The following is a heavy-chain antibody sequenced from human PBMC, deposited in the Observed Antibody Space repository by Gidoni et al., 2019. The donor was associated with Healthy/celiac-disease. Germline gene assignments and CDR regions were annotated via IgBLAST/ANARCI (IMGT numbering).Heavy chain of an antibody. V-gene: IGHV4-39*01. D-gene: IGHD6-19*01. Sequence: QLQLQESGPGLVKPSETLSLTCTVSGGSISSSSYYWGWIRQPPGKGLEWIGSIYYSGSTYYNPYLKSRVTISVDTSKNQFSLKLSSVTAADTAVYYCARHVGSGWNSRGYYFDYWGQGTLVTVSS. CDR3: ARHVGSGWNSRGYYFDY. J-gene: IGHJ4*02. CDR2: IYYSGST. CDR1: GGSISSSSYY.